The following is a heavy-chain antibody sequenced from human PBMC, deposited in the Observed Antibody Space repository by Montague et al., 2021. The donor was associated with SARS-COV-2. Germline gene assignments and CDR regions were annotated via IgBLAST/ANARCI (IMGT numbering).Heavy chain of an antibody. V-gene: IGHV4-34*01. CDR1: GGSFSGYY. J-gene: IGHJ4*02. D-gene: IGHD4-17*01. Sequence: SETLSLTCAVYGGSFSGYYWRWIRQPLGKGLEWIGEINHSGSTNXNPSLKSRVTISVDTSKNQFSLKLSSVTAAVTAVYYCARGSTVTHYWGQGTLVTVSS. CDR2: INHSGST. CDR3: ARGSTVTHY.